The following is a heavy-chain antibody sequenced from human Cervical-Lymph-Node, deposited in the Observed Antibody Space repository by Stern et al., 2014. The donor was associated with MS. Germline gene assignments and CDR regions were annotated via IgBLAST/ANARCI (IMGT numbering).Heavy chain of an antibody. Sequence: QVQLVESGAEVKQPGASVKVSCKASGYTFTGHYLHWVRQAPGQGLEWMGWMNPNSGGTNYAQKVQGRVTMTRDTSISTAYMELSRLTSDDTAIYYCASHPRRKFQSSYFLGLDVWGQGTTVTVSS. CDR1: GYTFTGHY. V-gene: IGHV1-2*02. J-gene: IGHJ6*02. D-gene: IGHD2/OR15-2a*01. CDR3: ASHPRRKFQSSYFLGLDV. CDR2: MNPNSGGT.